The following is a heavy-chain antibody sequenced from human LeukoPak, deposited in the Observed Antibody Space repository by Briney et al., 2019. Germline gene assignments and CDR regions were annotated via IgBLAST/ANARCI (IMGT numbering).Heavy chain of an antibody. CDR1: GFTVSSDY. Sequence: PGGSLRLSCAASGFTVSSDYMTWVRQAPGKGLEWVSVISSGDSAYYADSVKGRFTISRDNSKNTLYLHMNTLRAEDTAVYYCARVGMYWNFDYWGQGTLVTVSS. CDR2: ISSGDSA. V-gene: IGHV3-53*01. CDR3: ARVGMYWNFDY. D-gene: IGHD2-8*02. J-gene: IGHJ4*02.